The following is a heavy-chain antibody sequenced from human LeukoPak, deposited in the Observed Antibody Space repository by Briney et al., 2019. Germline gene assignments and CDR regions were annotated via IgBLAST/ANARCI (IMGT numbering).Heavy chain of an antibody. J-gene: IGHJ3*02. D-gene: IGHD6-19*01. CDR2: IYYSGST. V-gene: IGHV4-30-4*08. Sequence: SQTLSLTCTVSGGSISSGDYYWSWIRQPPGKGLEWIGYIYYSGSTYYNPSLKSRVTISVDTSKNQFSLKLSSVTAADTAVYYCAREIAVARREVAFDIWGQGTMVTVSS. CDR3: AREIAVARREVAFDI. CDR1: GGSISSGDYY.